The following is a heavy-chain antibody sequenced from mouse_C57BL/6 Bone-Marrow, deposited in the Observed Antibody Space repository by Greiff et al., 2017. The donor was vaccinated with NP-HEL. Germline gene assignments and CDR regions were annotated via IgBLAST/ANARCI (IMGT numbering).Heavy chain of an antibody. V-gene: IGHV5-4*01. D-gene: IGHD2-1*01. J-gene: IGHJ2*01. Sequence: EVMLVESGGGLVKPGGSLKLSCAASGFTFSSYAMSWVRQTPEKRLEWVATISDGGSYTYYPDNVKGRFTISRGNAKNNLYLQMSHLKSEDTAMYYCAREGYYGNPLDYWGQGTTLTVSS. CDR2: ISDGGSYT. CDR1: GFTFSSYA. CDR3: AREGYYGNPLDY.